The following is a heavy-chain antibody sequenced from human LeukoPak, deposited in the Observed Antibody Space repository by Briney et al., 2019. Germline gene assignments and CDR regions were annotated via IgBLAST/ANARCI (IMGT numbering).Heavy chain of an antibody. Sequence: PGGSLRLSCAASGFTFSSYWMSWVRQAPGKGLEWVANIKQDGSEKYYVDSVKGRFTIPRDNAKNSLYLQMNSLRAEDTAVCYCARLGATGDYFDYWGQGTLVTVSS. V-gene: IGHV3-7*01. CDR2: IKQDGSEK. D-gene: IGHD1-26*01. CDR3: ARLGATGDYFDY. CDR1: GFTFSSYW. J-gene: IGHJ4*02.